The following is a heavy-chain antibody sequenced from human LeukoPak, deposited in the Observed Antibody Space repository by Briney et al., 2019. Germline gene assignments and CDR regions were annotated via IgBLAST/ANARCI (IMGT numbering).Heavy chain of an antibody. Sequence: TXSXTXXVXGXSXXXYYWSWIRQPPGKGLEWIGYIYYSGSTNYNPSLKSRVTISLDTSKNQFSLNLSSVTAADTAVYYCARGYCSSTSCYHLDYWGQGTLVTVSS. CDR1: GXSXXXYY. CDR2: IYYSGST. CDR3: ARGYCSSTSCYHLDY. J-gene: IGHJ4*02. D-gene: IGHD2-2*01. V-gene: IGHV4-59*01.